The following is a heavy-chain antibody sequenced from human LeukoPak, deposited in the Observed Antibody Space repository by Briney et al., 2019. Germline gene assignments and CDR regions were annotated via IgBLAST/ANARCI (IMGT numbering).Heavy chain of an antibody. J-gene: IGHJ6*03. CDR1: GGSISSYY. CDR3: ARTPSSSTTSYYYYYYMDV. Sequence: PSETLSLTCTVSGGSISSYYWSWIRQPPGKGLEWIGYIHSGSTNYNPSLKSRVTISVDTSKNQFSLKLSSVTAADTAVYYCARTPSSSTTSYYYYYYMDVWGKGTTVTVSS. D-gene: IGHD2-2*01. CDR2: IHSGST. V-gene: IGHV4-59*01.